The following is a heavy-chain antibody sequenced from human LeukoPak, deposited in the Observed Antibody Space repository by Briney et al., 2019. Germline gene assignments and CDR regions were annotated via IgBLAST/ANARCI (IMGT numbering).Heavy chain of an antibody. J-gene: IGHJ4*02. CDR3: ARHLIYGDPDFEY. V-gene: IGHV5-51*01. CDR2: IYPGDSDT. Sequence: HGESLKISCKGSGYSFTSYWIGWGRQMPGKGLEWMGIIYPGDSDTRYSPSFQGQVTISADKSISTAYLQWRSLKASDTAMHYWARHLIYGDPDFEYWGQGTLVTVSS. D-gene: IGHD4-17*01. CDR1: GYSFTSYW.